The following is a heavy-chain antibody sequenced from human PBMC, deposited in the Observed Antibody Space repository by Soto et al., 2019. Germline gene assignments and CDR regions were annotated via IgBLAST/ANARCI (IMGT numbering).Heavy chain of an antibody. CDR1: GYSFSTYG. D-gene: IGHD6-6*01. V-gene: IGHV1-18*04. J-gene: IGHJ4*02. CDR2: TNTYNADR. Sequence: ASVKVSCKASGYSFSTYGMNWLRQAPGQGLEWLGWTNTYNADRNYAQKFRGRVTFTSDTSTNTAYMELRSLRSDDTAVYFCARERYVASRHSHFDSWGQGTQVTVS. CDR3: ARERYVASRHSHFDS.